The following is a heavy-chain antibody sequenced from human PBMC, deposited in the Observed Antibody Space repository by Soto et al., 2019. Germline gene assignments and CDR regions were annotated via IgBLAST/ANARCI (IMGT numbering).Heavy chain of an antibody. CDR3: AKAFSY. Sequence: QVQLVESGGGVVQPGRSLRLSCAASGFTFSSYGMHWVRQAPGKGLEWVAVISYDGSNKYYADSVKGRFTISRDNSKNTLYLQMNSLRAEVPAVYYCAKAFSYWGQGTLVTVSS. J-gene: IGHJ4*02. CDR2: ISYDGSNK. CDR1: GFTFSSYG. V-gene: IGHV3-30*18.